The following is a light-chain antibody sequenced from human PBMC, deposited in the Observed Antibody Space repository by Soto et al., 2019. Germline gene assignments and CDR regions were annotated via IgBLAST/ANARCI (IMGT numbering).Light chain of an antibody. CDR3: TSYRSSTVYV. CDR2: EVT. Sequence: QSALTQPASVSGSPGQSITISCTGTSSDVGGYNFVSRYQQHPGKAPKLLIYEVTDRPSGISNRFSGSKSGNTASLTISGLQAEDEADYYCTSYRSSTVYVFGTGTKLTVL. V-gene: IGLV2-14*01. J-gene: IGLJ1*01. CDR1: SSDVGGYNF.